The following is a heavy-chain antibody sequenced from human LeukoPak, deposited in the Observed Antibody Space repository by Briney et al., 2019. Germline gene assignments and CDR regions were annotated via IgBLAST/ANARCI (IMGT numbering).Heavy chain of an antibody. J-gene: IGHJ4*02. CDR3: ARASRGVTMVRGATRYFDY. V-gene: IGHV4-31*03. CDR1: GGSISSGGYY. CDR2: IYYSGST. D-gene: IGHD3-10*01. Sequence: SQTLSLTCTVSGGSISSGGYYWGWIRQRPGKGLEWIGYIYYSGSTYYNPSLKSRVTISVDTSKNQFSLKLSSVTAADTAVYYCARASRGVTMVRGATRYFDYWGQGTLVTVSS.